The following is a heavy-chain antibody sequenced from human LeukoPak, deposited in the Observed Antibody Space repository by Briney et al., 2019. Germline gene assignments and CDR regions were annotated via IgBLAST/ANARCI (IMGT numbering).Heavy chain of an antibody. V-gene: IGHV3-30-3*01. CDR1: GFTFSSYA. CDR3: ARLRYYAMDV. Sequence: GGSLRLSCAASGFTFSSYAMHWVRQAPGKGLEWVAVISYDGSNKYYADSVKGRFTISRDNAKNSLYLQMNSLRAEDTAVYYCARLRYYAMDVWGQGTTVIVSS. J-gene: IGHJ6*02. CDR2: ISYDGSNK.